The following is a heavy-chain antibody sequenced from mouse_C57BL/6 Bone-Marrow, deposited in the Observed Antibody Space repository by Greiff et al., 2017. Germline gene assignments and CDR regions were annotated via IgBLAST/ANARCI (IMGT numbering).Heavy chain of an antibody. CDR1: GFTFSSYG. CDR2: ISSGGSYT. D-gene: IGHD1-1*01. J-gene: IGHJ4*01. V-gene: IGHV5-6*01. Sequence: EVQLVESGGDLVKPGGSLKLSCAASGFTFSSYGMSWVRQTPDKRLEWVATISSGGSYTYYPDSVTGRFTISRDNAKKTLYLQISRLKSEDTAMYYYSRHYYGSSYAMDYWGQGTSVTVSS. CDR3: SRHYYGSSYAMDY.